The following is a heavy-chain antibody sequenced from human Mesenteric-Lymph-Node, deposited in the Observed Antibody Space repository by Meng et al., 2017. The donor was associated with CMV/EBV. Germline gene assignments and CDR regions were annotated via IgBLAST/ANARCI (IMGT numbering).Heavy chain of an antibody. V-gene: IGHV4-59*01. CDR1: NGPISSYY. D-gene: IGHD6-6*01. CDR3: ARGGYGEQLVPWY. CDR2: IYHSGST. J-gene: IGHJ4*02. Sequence: SETLSLTCTVSNGPISSYYWNWIRQPPGKGLEWIGSIYHSGSTNYNPSLKSRVTISVDTSKNQFSLKLSSVTAADTAVYYCARGGYGEQLVPWYWGQGTLVTVSS.